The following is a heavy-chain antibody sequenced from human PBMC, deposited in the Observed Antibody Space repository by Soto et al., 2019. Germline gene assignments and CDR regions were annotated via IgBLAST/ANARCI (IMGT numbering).Heavy chain of an antibody. CDR3: ASTDGGYCSGGSCALGAFDI. Sequence: SETLSLTCTVSGGSISSSSYYWGWIRQPPGKGLEWIGIIYYSGSTYYNPSLKSRVTISVDTSKNQFSLKLSSVTAADTAVYFCASTDGGYCSGGSCALGAFDIWGQGTMVTVSS. D-gene: IGHD2-15*01. J-gene: IGHJ3*02. V-gene: IGHV4-39*01. CDR2: IYYSGST. CDR1: GGSISSSSYY.